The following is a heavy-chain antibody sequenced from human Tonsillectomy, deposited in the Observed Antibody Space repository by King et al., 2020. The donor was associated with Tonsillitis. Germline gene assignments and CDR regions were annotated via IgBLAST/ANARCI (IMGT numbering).Heavy chain of an antibody. V-gene: IGHV3-7*01. CDR1: GFTFSSYW. D-gene: IGHD6-19*01. CDR3: ALVAVPTTDDALDI. J-gene: IGHJ3*02. CDR2: IKQDGSEK. Sequence: VQLVESGGGLVQPGGSLRLSCEASGFTFSSYWMTWVRQAPGKGLEWVANIKQDGSEKYYVDSVEGRFTIFRDNAENSLYLQMNSLRPEDTAVYYCALVAVPTTDDALDIWGQGTMVTVSS.